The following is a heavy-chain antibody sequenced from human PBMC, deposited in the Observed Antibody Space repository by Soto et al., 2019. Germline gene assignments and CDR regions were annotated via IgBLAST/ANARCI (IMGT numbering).Heavy chain of an antibody. V-gene: IGHV3-23*01. CDR1: GFTFDTYA. CDR3: AKDLNAATGTPSYYFDS. D-gene: IGHD6-13*01. CDR2: VSGSGLYT. J-gene: IGHJ4*02. Sequence: EVQLLESGGCLVQPGGSLRLSCVASGFTFDTYAISWVRQAPGKGLEWVSTVSGSGLYTYYTDSVKGRFTISRDNPRNTLYLQMNSLRLEYTAVYFCAKDLNAATGTPSYYFDSWGQGTLVTVSS.